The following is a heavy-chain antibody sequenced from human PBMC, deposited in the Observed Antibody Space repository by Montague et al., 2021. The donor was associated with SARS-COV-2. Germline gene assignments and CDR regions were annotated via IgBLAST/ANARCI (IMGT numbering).Heavy chain of an antibody. CDR3: AKGSHIYETRGLRTGWFDP. V-gene: IGHV4-34*01. CDR2: VVRRGKT. D-gene: IGHD7-27*01. CDR1: RGTKAQN. Sequence: SETLSLTCSRLCRGTKAQNGRAHVRTPVTTGARMPDVVRRGKTSYNPSLQSRLTMSVDTYKKQFSLRLSSVTAADTAVYFCAKGSHIYETRGLRTGWFDPWGQGTLVTVSS. J-gene: IGHJ5*02.